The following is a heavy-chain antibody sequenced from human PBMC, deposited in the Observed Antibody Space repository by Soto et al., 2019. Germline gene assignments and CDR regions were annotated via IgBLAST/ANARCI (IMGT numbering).Heavy chain of an antibody. CDR3: GRVSGDGDDMDV. J-gene: IGHJ6*02. Sequence: GESLKISCKASGYSFTDYWMGWVRQMPGNGLEWLGIIHPRDSDVRYNSSLKGQVTMSADKSISTAYLQWSSLKASDSAKYFCGRVSGDGDDMDVWGQGTPVTVSS. CDR1: GYSFTDYW. D-gene: IGHD3-10*02. CDR2: IHPRDSDV. V-gene: IGHV5-51*01.